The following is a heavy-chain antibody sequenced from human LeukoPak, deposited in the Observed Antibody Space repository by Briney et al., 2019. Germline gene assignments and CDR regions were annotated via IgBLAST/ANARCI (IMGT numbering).Heavy chain of an antibody. CDR2: ISSSSSTI. CDR3: ARDLYGDSDY. J-gene: IGHJ4*02. V-gene: IGHV3-48*04. CDR1: GFTVSSNY. D-gene: IGHD4-17*01. Sequence: GGSLRLSCAASGFTVSSNYMSWVRQAPGKGLEWVSYISSSSSTIYYADSVKGRFTISRDNAKNSLYLQMNSLRAEDTAVYYCARDLYGDSDYWGQGTLVTVSS.